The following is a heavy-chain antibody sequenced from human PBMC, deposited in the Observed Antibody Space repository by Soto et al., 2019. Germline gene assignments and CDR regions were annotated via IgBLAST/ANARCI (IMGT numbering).Heavy chain of an antibody. CDR1: GGTFSSYA. J-gene: IGHJ5*02. CDR2: IIPIFGTA. CDR3: ARDYPDHYDSNGYYSGGWFDP. D-gene: IGHD3-22*01. Sequence: QVQLVQSGAEVKKPGSSVKVSCKASGGTFSSYAISWVRQAPGQGLEWMGGIIPIFGTANYAQKFQGRVTITADKSTSTAYMELSSLRSEDTAVYYCARDYPDHYDSNGYYSGGWFDPWGQGTLVTVSS. V-gene: IGHV1-69*06.